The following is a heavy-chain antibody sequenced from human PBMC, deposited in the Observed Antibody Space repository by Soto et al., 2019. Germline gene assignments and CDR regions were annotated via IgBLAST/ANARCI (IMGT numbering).Heavy chain of an antibody. CDR1: GGTFTSTA. D-gene: IGHD1-1*01. V-gene: IGHV1-69*01. Sequence: QVLLVQSSAEVKKPGSSVKVSCKASGGTFTSTAFSWVRQSPGQGLEWMGGIIPVLGTPNYAQKFQARLTVTADASTTTVHMELSSLRSDDTAVYYCASSDGLDHLLNYDGLTVWGQGTTVTVS. J-gene: IGHJ6*02. CDR3: ASSDGLDHLLNYDGLTV. CDR2: IIPVLGTP.